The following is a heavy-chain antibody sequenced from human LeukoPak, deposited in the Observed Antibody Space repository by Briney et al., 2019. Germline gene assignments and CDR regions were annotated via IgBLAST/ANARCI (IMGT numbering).Heavy chain of an antibody. CDR1: GFPFSDFY. D-gene: IGHD3-10*02. CDR2: ISSSGSTI. CDR3: AELGITMIGGV. Sequence: GGSLRLSCAASGFPFSDFYMGWIRQAPGKGLEWVSYISSSGSTIYYADSVKGRFTISRDNAKNSLYLQMNSLRAEDTAVYYCAELGITMIGGVWGKGTTVTISS. V-gene: IGHV3-11*04. J-gene: IGHJ6*04.